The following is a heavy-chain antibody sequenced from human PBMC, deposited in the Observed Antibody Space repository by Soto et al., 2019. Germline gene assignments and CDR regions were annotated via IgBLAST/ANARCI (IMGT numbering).Heavy chain of an antibody. J-gene: IGHJ5*02. Sequence: GGSLRLSCAASGFTFSSYGMHWVRQAPGKGLEWVAVIWYDGSNKYYADSVKGRFTISRDNSKNTLYLQMNSLRAEDTAVYYWARKVVSGWNLDNHWGQGTLVTVSS. CDR1: GFTFSSYG. CDR3: ARKVVSGWNLDNH. D-gene: IGHD1-1*01. CDR2: IWYDGSNK. V-gene: IGHV3-33*01.